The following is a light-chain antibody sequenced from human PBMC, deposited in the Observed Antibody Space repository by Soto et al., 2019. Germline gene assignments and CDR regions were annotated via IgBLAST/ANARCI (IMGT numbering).Light chain of an antibody. V-gene: IGKV3-20*01. J-gene: IGKJ1*01. CDR1: ESVISTS. Sequence: EIVLTQSPGTLSLSPGERATLSCRASESVISTSLAWYQQKPGQAPRLLMYGVSSRATGIPDRFSGSGSGTDFTLTINRLEPEDFAVYFCQQYDNSVWTFGQGTKVEIK. CDR3: QQYDNSVWT. CDR2: GVS.